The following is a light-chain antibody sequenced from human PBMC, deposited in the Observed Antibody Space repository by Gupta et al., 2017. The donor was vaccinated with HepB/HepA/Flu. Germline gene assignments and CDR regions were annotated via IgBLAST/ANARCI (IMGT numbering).Light chain of an antibody. Sequence: QSVLTQPPSVAAPPGHKITNPRSRCSSNIGAGNHVHWYQHLPGTAPKVLIYGNTNRPSGVPDRFSGSTSGTSASLAITGLQAEDEADYYCQSFDNSLRGTVFGGGTKVAVL. CDR3: QSFDNSLRGTV. CDR1: SSNIGAGNH. V-gene: IGLV1-40*01. J-gene: IGLJ1*01. CDR2: GNT.